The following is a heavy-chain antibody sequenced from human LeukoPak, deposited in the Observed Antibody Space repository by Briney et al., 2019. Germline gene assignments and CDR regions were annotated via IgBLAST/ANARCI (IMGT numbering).Heavy chain of an antibody. Sequence: GRSLRLSCAASGFTFSSYGMHWVRQAPGKGLEWVAVIWYDGSNKYYADSVKGRFTISRDNSKNTLYLQMNSLRAEDTAMYYCASTLVGTTSGYSWGQGTLVIVSS. CDR3: ASTLVGTTSGYS. D-gene: IGHD1-26*01. V-gene: IGHV3-33*01. J-gene: IGHJ5*02. CDR2: IWYDGSNK. CDR1: GFTFSSYG.